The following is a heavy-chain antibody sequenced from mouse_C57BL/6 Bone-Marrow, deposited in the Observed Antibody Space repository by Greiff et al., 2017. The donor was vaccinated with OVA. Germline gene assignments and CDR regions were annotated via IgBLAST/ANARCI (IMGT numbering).Heavy chain of an antibody. CDR3: ARHGGGSSYWYFDV. CDR2: ISNGGGST. V-gene: IGHV5-12*01. J-gene: IGHJ1*03. D-gene: IGHD1-1*01. Sequence: EVQGVESGGGLVQPGGSLKLSCAASGFTFSDYYMYWVRQTPEKRLEWVAYISNGGGSTYYPDTVKGRFTISRDNAKNTLYLQMSRLKSEDTAMYYCARHGGGSSYWYFDVWGTGTTVTVSS. CDR1: GFTFSDYY.